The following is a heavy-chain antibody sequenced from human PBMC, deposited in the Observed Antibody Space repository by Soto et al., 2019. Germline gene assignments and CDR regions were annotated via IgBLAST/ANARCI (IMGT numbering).Heavy chain of an antibody. CDR3: ARDLPKGLGPPYFDY. CDR2: IIPIFGTA. D-gene: IGHD7-27*01. J-gene: IGHJ4*02. Sequence: GASVKVSCKASGGTFSSYAISWVRQAPGQGLEWMGGIIPIFGTANYAQKLQGRVTITADESTSTAYMELSSLRSEDTAVYYCARDLPKGLGPPYFDYWGQGTLVTVSS. CDR1: GGTFSSYA. V-gene: IGHV1-69*13.